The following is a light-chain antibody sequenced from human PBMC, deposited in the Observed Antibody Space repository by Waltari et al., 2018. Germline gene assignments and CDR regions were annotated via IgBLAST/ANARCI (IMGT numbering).Light chain of an antibody. V-gene: IGLV2-8*01. CDR1: SSDVGGYNY. Sequence: QSALTQPPSASGSPGQSVTISCTGTSSDVGGYNYVSWYQQHPGKAPKLIISEVNKRPSGVPDRFSGSKSGNTASLTVSGLQADDEADYYCSSYSGSNNLGVFGGGTKL. CDR2: EVN. CDR3: SSYSGSNNLGV. J-gene: IGLJ2*01.